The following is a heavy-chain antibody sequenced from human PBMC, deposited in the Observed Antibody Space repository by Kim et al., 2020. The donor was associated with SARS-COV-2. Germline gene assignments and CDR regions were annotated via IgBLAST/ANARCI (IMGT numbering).Heavy chain of an antibody. Sequence: YADSVNGRFTISRDISKNTLYLELNSLRADDTALYYCAKDRGGSAWPVFDSWGQGTLVTVSS. J-gene: IGHJ4*02. V-gene: IGHV3-23*01. CDR3: AKDRGGSAWPVFDS. D-gene: IGHD3-10*01.